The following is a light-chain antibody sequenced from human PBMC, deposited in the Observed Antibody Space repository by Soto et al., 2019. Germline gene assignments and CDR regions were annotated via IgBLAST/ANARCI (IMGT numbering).Light chain of an antibody. Sequence: EIVMTQSPATLSVSPGERATLSCRASQSVSSNLAWYQQKPGRAPRLLIYSVSTRATGIPARFSGGGSGTEFTLTISSLQSEDFAVYYCQQNNDWPRTFGQETKVDIK. CDR3: QQNNDWPRT. CDR2: SVS. J-gene: IGKJ1*01. CDR1: QSVSSN. V-gene: IGKV3-15*01.